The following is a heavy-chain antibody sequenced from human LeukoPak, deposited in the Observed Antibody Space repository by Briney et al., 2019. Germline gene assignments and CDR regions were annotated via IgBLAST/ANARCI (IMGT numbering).Heavy chain of an antibody. CDR2: TGNKVNSYTT. V-gene: IGHV3-72*01. J-gene: IGHJ3*02. CDR3: ARDLLGTRSI. Sequence: GGSLRLSCEASGFTFSDLYMDWVRQAPGKGLEWVGRTGNKVNSYTTQYAASVKGRFTISRDDSKNSLYLQMNSLKTEDTAVYYCARDLLGTRSIWGQGTMVTVSS. CDR1: GFTFSDLY. D-gene: IGHD3-16*01.